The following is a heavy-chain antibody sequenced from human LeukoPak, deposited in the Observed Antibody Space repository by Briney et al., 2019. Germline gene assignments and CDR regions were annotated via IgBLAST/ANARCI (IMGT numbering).Heavy chain of an antibody. CDR1: GFTFVNYG. Sequence: GGSLRLSCAASGFTFVNYGFHWVRQAPVKALEWVAFISYNGNQKYGDSVKGRLTISRDNSKNTLYLQVNGLRPEDTAVYYCARDPLDISRWTNAFDIWGQGTMVSVSS. CDR2: ISYNGNQ. J-gene: IGHJ3*02. V-gene: IGHV3-30-3*01. CDR3: ARDPLDISRWTNAFDI. D-gene: IGHD2-2*03.